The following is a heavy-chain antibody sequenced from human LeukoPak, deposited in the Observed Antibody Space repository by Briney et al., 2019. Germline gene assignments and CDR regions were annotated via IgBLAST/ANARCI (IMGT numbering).Heavy chain of an antibody. CDR3: ARRGSGGYYGSGSYYKPFYGMDV. V-gene: IGHV4-34*01. J-gene: IGHJ6*02. CDR2: INHSGST. Sequence: YPSETLSLTCAVYGGSFSGYYWSWIRQPPGKGLEWIGEINHSGSTNYNPSLKSRVTISVDTSKNQFSLKLSSVTAADTAVYYCARRGSGGYYGSGSYYKPFYGMDVWGQGTTVTVSS. CDR1: GGSFSGYY. D-gene: IGHD3-10*01.